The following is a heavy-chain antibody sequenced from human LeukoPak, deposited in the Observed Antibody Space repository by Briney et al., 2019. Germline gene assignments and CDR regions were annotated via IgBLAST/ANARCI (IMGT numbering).Heavy chain of an antibody. CDR2: IYHSGST. CDR1: GDSISSYY. Sequence: SETLSLTCTVSGDSISSYYWSWIRQPPGKGLEWIGYIYHSGSTNYNPSLKSRVTISADTSKDQFSLKLASVTAADTAVYYCATGYSSTWYYFDDGGQGTLVTVSS. J-gene: IGHJ4*02. V-gene: IGHV4-59*01. D-gene: IGHD6-13*01. CDR3: ATGYSSTWYYFDD.